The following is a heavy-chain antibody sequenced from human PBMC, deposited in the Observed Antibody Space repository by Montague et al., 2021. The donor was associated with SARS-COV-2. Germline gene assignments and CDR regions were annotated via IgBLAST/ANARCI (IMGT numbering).Heavy chain of an antibody. CDR2: IYSGGSST. J-gene: IGHJ6*02. D-gene: IGHD3-3*01. Sequence: SLRLSCAASGFTFSSYAMSWVRQAPGKGLEWVSVIYSGGSSTYYADSVKGRFTISRDNSKNTLYLQMNSLRAEDTAVYYCAKWGAITIFGVVPPGGYYYYGVDVWGQGTTVTVSS. CDR3: AKWGAITIFGVVPPGGYYYYGVDV. CDR1: GFTFSSYA. V-gene: IGHV3-23*03.